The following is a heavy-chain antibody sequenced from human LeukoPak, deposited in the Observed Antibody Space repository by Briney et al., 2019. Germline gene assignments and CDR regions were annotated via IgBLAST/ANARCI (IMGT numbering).Heavy chain of an antibody. CDR1: VLTFSDYS. V-gene: IGHV3-49*04. Sequence: AGRSLRLSCRASVLTFSDYSMTRVRQAPGKGLEWVGFIRSKTYGGTTEYAASVKGRFTISRDDSKSIAYLQMNSLKTEHTATYYCPAERISFLGVVINSLYSWGQGTLVTVSS. CDR3: PAERISFLGVVINSLYS. J-gene: IGHJ5*02. CDR2: IRSKTYGGTT. D-gene: IGHD3-3*01.